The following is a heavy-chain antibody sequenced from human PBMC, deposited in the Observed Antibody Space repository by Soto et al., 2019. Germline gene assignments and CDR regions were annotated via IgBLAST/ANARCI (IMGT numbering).Heavy chain of an antibody. D-gene: IGHD1-1*01. V-gene: IGHV3-15*01. CDR3: TAPEDTYDWYGKYAFDL. CDR2: LKSKTDGGAT. CDR1: GFTFTNDW. Sequence: EVQLVESGGGLVRPGGSLRLSCTASGFTFTNDWMNWVRQAPGKGLEWIGRLKSKTDGGATDYAAPVKCRFTISRADSKHTLYLQMNSLKTEDSAVYYCTAPEDTYDWYGKYAFDLWGEGTMFTVSS. J-gene: IGHJ3*01.